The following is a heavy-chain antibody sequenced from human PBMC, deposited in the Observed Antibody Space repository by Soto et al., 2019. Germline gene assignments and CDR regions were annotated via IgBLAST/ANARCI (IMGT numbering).Heavy chain of an antibody. CDR1: GGSINSHY. CDR3: ARHLSSGYDY. J-gene: IGHJ4*02. CDR2: IYYTGST. Sequence: PSETLSLTCTVSGGSINSHYWSWIRQPPGKGLECIGSIYYTGSTNYNPSLKSRVTMAIDTSKNQFSLRLSSVTAADTAVYYCARHLSSGYDYWGQGIPVTVSS. D-gene: IGHD3-22*01. V-gene: IGHV4-59*08.